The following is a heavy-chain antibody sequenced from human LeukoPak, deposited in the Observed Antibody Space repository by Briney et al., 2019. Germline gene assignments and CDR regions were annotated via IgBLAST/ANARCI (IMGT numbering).Heavy chain of an antibody. CDR2: INPNSGGT. D-gene: IGHD2-21*02. J-gene: IGHJ5*02. CDR3: ARDHIVVVTATHTNWFDP. Sequence: ASVKVSCKASGYTFTGYYMHWVRQAPGQGLEWMGWINPNSGGTNYAQKFQGRVTMTRDTSIGTAYMELSRLRSDDTAVYYCARDHIVVVTATHTNWFDPWGQGTLVTVSS. V-gene: IGHV1-2*02. CDR1: GYTFTGYY.